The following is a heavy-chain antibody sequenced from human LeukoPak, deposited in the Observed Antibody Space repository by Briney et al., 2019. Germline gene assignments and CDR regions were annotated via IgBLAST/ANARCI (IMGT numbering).Heavy chain of an antibody. Sequence: SETLSLTCAVYGGSFSGYYWSWIRQPPGKGLEWIGEINHSGSTNYNPSLKSRVTISVDTSKNQFSLKLSSVTAADTAVYYCARGYYYGSGSYGPNKDWGQGTLVTVSS. V-gene: IGHV4-34*01. CDR3: ARGYYYGSGSYGPNKD. CDR1: GGSFSGYY. J-gene: IGHJ4*02. CDR2: INHSGST. D-gene: IGHD3-10*01.